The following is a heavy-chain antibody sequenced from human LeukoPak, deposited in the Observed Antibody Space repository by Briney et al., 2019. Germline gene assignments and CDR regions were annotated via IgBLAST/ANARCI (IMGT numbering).Heavy chain of an antibody. J-gene: IGHJ1*01. CDR3: AVEDCSDSSCYRRAEFFLH. Sequence: GGSLRLSCAASGLTFSDYAMGWVRQAPGKGLEWVSFISGSGVSTFYADSVKGRFTISRDNSKSTLYLQMNSLRAEDTAVYYCAVEDCSDSSCYRRAEFFLHWGQGTLVTVSS. CDR1: GLTFSDYA. CDR2: ISGSGVST. D-gene: IGHD2-2*01. V-gene: IGHV3-23*01.